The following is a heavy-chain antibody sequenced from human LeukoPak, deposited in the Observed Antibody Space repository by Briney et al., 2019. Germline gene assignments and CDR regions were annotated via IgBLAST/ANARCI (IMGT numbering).Heavy chain of an antibody. CDR2: ISWNSGSI. Sequence: GRSLRLSCAASGFTFDDYAMHWVRQAPGKGLEWVSGISWNSGSIGYADSVKGRFTISRHDSKNMLYLQMNSLRTDDTAIYYCARAGGAFSNWGQGALITVSS. V-gene: IGHV3-9*01. CDR1: GFTFDDYA. D-gene: IGHD1-26*01. J-gene: IGHJ1*01. CDR3: ARAGGAFSN.